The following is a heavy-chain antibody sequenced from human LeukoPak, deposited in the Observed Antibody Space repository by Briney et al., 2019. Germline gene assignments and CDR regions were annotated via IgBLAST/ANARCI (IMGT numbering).Heavy chain of an antibody. CDR2: IYSGGST. V-gene: IGHV3-66*01. J-gene: IGHJ4*02. CDR1: GFTVSSNY. Sequence: GGSLRLSCAASGFTVSSNYMSWVRQAPGKGLEWVSVIYSGGSTYYADSVKGRFTTSRDNSKNTLYLQMNSLRAEDTAVYYCAIAVAGKTAYYFDHWGQGTLVTVSS. D-gene: IGHD6-19*01. CDR3: AIAVAGKTAYYFDH.